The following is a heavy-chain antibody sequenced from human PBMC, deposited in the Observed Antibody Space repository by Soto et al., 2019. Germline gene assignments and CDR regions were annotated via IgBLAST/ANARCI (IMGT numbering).Heavy chain of an antibody. Sequence: PGGSLRLSCAASGFTFSEYSMNWVRQAPGKGLEWVSSISSRSSYMYYADSVKGRFTISRDNAKNSLYLQMSSLRAEDTALYYCARSEGGLYCTSDSCYNYWGQGTLVTVSS. V-gene: IGHV3-21*01. CDR1: GFTFSEYS. D-gene: IGHD2-8*02. J-gene: IGHJ4*02. CDR2: ISSRSSYM. CDR3: ARSEGGLYCTSDSCYNY.